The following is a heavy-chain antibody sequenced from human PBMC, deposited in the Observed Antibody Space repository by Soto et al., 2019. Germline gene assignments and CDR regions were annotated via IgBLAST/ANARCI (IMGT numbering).Heavy chain of an antibody. CDR1: GGSISSYY. D-gene: IGHD6-13*01. CDR3: AGGRGSWDRWFDP. Sequence: SETLSLTCTVSGGSISSYYWSWIRQPPGKGLEWIGYIYYTGSSNYNPSLKSRVTISLDTSKNQFSLKLSSVTAADTAVYYCAGGRGSWDRWFDPWGQGTLVTVSS. V-gene: IGHV4-59*01. CDR2: IYYTGSS. J-gene: IGHJ5*02.